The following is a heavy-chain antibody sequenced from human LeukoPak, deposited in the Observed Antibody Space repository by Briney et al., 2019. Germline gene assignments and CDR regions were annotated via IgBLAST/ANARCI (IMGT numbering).Heavy chain of an antibody. D-gene: IGHD6-13*01. CDR1: GFTFRRYG. J-gene: IGHJ4*02. CDR3: ARVGSSSWYGDY. CDR2: IWYDGSNK. Sequence: GGSLRLSCAASGFTFRRYGMHWVPQVPGKGLEWVAVIWYDGSNKYYADSVKGRFTISRDNSKNTLYLQMNSLGAEDTAVYYCARVGSSSWYGDYWGQGTLVTVSS. V-gene: IGHV3-33*01.